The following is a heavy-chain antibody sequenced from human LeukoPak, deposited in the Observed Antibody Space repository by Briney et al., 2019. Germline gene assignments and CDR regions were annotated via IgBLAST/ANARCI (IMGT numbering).Heavy chain of an antibody. CDR3: ARGRRIGTNSYYFDY. D-gene: IGHD1-26*01. J-gene: IGHJ4*02. CDR2: ISGSGTNT. CDR1: GFTFSTYA. Sequence: PGGSLRLSCAASGFTFSTYAINWVRQAPGRGLEWLSSISGSGTNTHNADSVRGRFTISRDNSKNTVYLQMNSPRAEDTAIYFCARGRRIGTNSYYFDYWGQGALVTVSS. V-gene: IGHV3-23*01.